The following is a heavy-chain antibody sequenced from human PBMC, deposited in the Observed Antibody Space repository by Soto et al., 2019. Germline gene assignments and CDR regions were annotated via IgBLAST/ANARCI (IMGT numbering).Heavy chain of an antibody. J-gene: IGHJ4*02. CDR1: GFTFSSFA. Sequence: EVQVLESGGGLVQRGGSLRLSCAGSGFTFSSFAMTWVRQAPGRGLEWVSGINGFGGSTYYGDSVKGRFTIPRDNSKNTLYLQMNSLRAEDTAVYYCAKWYYHTGGFDYWGQGTLVTVSS. V-gene: IGHV3-23*01. CDR3: AKWYYHTGGFDY. CDR2: INGFGGST. D-gene: IGHD3-9*01.